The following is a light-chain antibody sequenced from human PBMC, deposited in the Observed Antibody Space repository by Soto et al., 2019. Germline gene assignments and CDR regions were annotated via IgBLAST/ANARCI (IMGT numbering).Light chain of an antibody. J-gene: IGKJ1*01. CDR1: QTVNSN. Sequence: EIVMTHSPATLSVSTGERATLSCRASQTVNSNLAWYQQKPGQAPRLLIYGASTRATGIPARFSGSGSGTEFTLTISRLEPEDFAVYYCQQYGSLSWTFCQVGKVDIK. CDR3: QQYGSLSWT. V-gene: IGKV3-15*01. CDR2: GAS.